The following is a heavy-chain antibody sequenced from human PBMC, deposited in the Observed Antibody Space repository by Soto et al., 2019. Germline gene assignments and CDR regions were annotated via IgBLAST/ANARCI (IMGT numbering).Heavy chain of an antibody. CDR2: IIPILGIA. J-gene: IGHJ5*02. D-gene: IGHD2-15*01. CDR3: ASTPVVVAVHNWFDP. Sequence: QVQLVQSGAEVKKPGSSVKVSCKASGGTFSSYTISWVRQAPGQGLEWMGRIIPILGIANYAQKFQGRVTITADKSTSTAYMELSSLRSEDTAVYCCASTPVVVAVHNWFDPWGQGTLVTVSS. CDR1: GGTFSSYT. V-gene: IGHV1-69*02.